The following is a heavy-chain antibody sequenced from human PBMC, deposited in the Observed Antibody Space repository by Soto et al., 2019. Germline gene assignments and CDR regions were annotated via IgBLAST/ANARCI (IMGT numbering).Heavy chain of an antibody. V-gene: IGHV3-23*01. J-gene: IGHJ4*02. Sequence: GGSLRLSCAASGFTFSTYAMIWVRQAPGKGLEWVSVITGSGGSTYYADSVKGRFTISRDTSKNTLFLQMNSLRAEDTAVYYCAKDRYGDYGGIDYWGQGTIVTVSS. CDR1: GFTFSTYA. D-gene: IGHD4-17*01. CDR2: ITGSGGST. CDR3: AKDRYGDYGGIDY.